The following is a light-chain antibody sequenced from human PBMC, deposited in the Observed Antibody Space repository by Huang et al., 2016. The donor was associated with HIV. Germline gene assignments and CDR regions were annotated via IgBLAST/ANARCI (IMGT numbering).Light chain of an antibody. J-gene: IGKJ4*01. CDR2: DAS. V-gene: IGKV3-11*01. CDR3: QQRSNWS. Sequence: EIVLTQSPATLSLSPGERATLSCRASQSVSSYLAWYQQKPGQAPRVLIYDASNRATGIPARFNGSGAGTDFTLTISSLEPEDFAVYYCQQRSNWSFGGGTKVEIK. CDR1: QSVSSY.